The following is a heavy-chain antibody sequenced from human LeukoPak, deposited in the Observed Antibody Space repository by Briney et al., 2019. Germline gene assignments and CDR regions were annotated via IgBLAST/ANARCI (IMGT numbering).Heavy chain of an antibody. Sequence: PGGSLRLSCAASGFTFSSYAMSWVRQAPGKGLEWVTLILYDGSNKYYADSVKGRFTISRDNSKNTLYLEMNSLRADDTAVYYCARDRGYTSGHPLDFWGQGTMVTV. CDR1: GFTFSSYA. CDR2: ILYDGSNK. J-gene: IGHJ3*01. CDR3: ARDRGYTSGHPLDF. D-gene: IGHD5-18*01. V-gene: IGHV3-30*04.